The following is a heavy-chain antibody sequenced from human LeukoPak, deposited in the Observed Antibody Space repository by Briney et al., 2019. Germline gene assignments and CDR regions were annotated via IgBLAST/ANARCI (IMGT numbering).Heavy chain of an antibody. V-gene: IGHV4-4*02. D-gene: IGHD6-13*01. J-gene: IGHJ3*02. CDR3: ARQIRLMQLVDAFDI. Sequence: SGTLSLTCAVSGGSISSSNWWSWVRQPPGKGLEWIGEIYHSGSTNYNPSLKSRVTISVDKSKNQFSLKLSSVAAADTAVYYCARQIRLMQLVDAFDIWGQGTMVTVSS. CDR1: GGSISSSNW. CDR2: IYHSGST.